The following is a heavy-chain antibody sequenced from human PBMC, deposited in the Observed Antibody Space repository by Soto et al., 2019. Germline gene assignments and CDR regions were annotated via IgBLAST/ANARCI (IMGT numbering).Heavy chain of an antibody. Sequence: QVQLVESGGGVVQPGRSLRLSCAAAGFAFSSHGMHWVRQAPGKGLEWVAVIVREGSEKHYADSVKGRFTISRDNSKNTQYLEMNSLRAEDTAVYYCARDDDYDDNGLDSWGQGTLVTVSS. D-gene: IGHD4-17*01. CDR2: IVREGSEK. J-gene: IGHJ5*01. V-gene: IGHV3-33*01. CDR1: GFAFSSHG. CDR3: ARDDDYDDNGLDS.